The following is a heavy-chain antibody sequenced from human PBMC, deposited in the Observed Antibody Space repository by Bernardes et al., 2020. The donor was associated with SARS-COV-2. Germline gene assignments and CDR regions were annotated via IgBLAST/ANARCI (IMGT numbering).Heavy chain of an antibody. CDR2: IRNDGSSI. V-gene: IGHV3-74*03. J-gene: IGHJ3*01. D-gene: IGHD2-15*01. CDR3: TRVVEGRTGTFDV. Sequence: GGSLRLSREASGFTLRNYWMHWVRQAPGKGLVWVSRIRNDGSSITYADSVKGRFTISRDNAKNTLYLQMNNLRAEDTADYYCTRVVEGRTGTFDVWGHGTVVTVSS. CDR1: GFTLRNYW.